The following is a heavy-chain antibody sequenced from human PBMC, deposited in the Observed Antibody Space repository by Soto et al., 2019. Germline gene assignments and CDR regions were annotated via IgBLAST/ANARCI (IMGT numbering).Heavy chain of an antibody. V-gene: IGHV3-23*01. CDR1: GFTFTSYG. Sequence: EVQLLESGGGLEPPGGSLRLSCVTSGFTFTSYGMSWVRRAPGKGLEWVSAISGSSDTYYPDSVKGRFTISRDNSRSTLYLQMNSLRAEDTAVYYCATYGGDSGGYEYFQRWGQAAWSPSPQ. CDR2: ISGSSDT. CDR3: ATYGGDSGGYEYFQR. J-gene: IGHJ1*01. D-gene: IGHD4-17*01.